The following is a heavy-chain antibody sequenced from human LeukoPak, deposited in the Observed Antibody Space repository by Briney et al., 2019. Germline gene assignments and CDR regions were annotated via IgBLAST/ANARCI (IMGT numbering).Heavy chain of an antibody. CDR3: ATPTSTMVRGVFDFDY. Sequence: ASVKVSCKASGGTFSSYAISWVRQAPGQGLEWMGGIIPIFGTANYAEKFQGRVTITADESTGTAYMELSSLRSEDTAVSYCATPTSTMVRGVFDFDYWGQGTLVTVSS. J-gene: IGHJ4*02. CDR2: IIPIFGTA. CDR1: GGTFSSYA. D-gene: IGHD3-10*01. V-gene: IGHV1-69*13.